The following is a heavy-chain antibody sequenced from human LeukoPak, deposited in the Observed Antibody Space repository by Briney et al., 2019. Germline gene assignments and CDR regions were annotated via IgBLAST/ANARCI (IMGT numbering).Heavy chain of an antibody. CDR3: ARENRGSSWHSEKLDYYYYYMDV. D-gene: IGHD6-13*01. J-gene: IGHJ6*03. Sequence: SETLSLTCTVSGGSISTSNYYWGWIRQPPGKGLEWIGNIFYSGSTYYGPSLKSRLTISLDTSRNQFSLKLNSVTAADTAVYYCARENRGSSWHSEKLDYYYYYMDVWGKGTTVTVSS. CDR1: GGSISTSNYY. V-gene: IGHV4-39*07. CDR2: IFYSGST.